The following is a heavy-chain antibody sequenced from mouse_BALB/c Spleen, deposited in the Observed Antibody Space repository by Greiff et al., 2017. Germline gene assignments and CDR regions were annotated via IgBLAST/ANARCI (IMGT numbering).Heavy chain of an antibody. CDR1: GFSLTSYG. Sequence: QVQLQQSGPSLVQPSQSLSITCTVSGFSLTSYGVHWVRQSPGKGLEWLGVIWRGGSTDYNAAFMSRLSITKDNSKSQVFFKMNSLQADDTAIYYCAKNGGLVYAMDYWGQGTSVTVSS. D-gene: IGHD3-3*01. CDR3: AKNGGLVYAMDY. CDR2: IWRGGST. V-gene: IGHV2-5-1*01. J-gene: IGHJ4*01.